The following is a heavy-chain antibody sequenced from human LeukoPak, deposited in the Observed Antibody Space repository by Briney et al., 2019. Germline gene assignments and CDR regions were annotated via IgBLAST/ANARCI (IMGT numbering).Heavy chain of an antibody. CDR1: GFTFSTYA. CDR3: TTGAPGKPFDY. V-gene: IGHV3-23*01. Sequence: GGSLRLSCAASGFTFSTYAMSWVRQAPGKGPEWVSSISSNGGTTYYADSVKGRFTNSRDNSKNTLYLQMNSLRAEDTAVYYCTTGAPGKPFDYWGQGSLVTVSS. CDR2: ISSNGGTT. J-gene: IGHJ4*02. D-gene: IGHD1-1*01.